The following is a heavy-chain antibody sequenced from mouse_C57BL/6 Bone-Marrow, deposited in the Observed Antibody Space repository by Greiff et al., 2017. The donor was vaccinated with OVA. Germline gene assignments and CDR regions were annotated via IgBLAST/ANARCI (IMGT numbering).Heavy chain of an antibody. V-gene: IGHV7-3*01. CDR1: GFTFTDYY. CDR2: IRNKANGYTT. Sequence: EVHLVESGGGLVQPGGSLSLSCAASGFTFTDYYMSWVRQPPGKALEWLGFIRNKANGYTTEYSASVKGRFTISRDNSQSILYLQMNALRAEDSATYYCARYNGSFDYWGQGTTLTVSS. J-gene: IGHJ2*01. CDR3: ARYNGSFDY.